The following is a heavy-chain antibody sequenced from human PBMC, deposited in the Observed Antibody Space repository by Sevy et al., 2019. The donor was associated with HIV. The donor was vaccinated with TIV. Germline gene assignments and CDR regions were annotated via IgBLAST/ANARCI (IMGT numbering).Heavy chain of an antibody. CDR1: GFTFSSYG. CDR2: ISYDGSNK. V-gene: IGHV3-30*18. Sequence: GGCLRLSCAASGFTFSSYGMHWVRQAPGKGLEWVAVISYDGSNKYYADSVKGRFTISRDNSKNTLYLQMNSLRAEDTAVYYCAKEDSSSWRVIYCDYGMDVWGQGTTVTVSS. D-gene: IGHD6-13*01. J-gene: IGHJ6*02. CDR3: AKEDSSSWRVIYCDYGMDV.